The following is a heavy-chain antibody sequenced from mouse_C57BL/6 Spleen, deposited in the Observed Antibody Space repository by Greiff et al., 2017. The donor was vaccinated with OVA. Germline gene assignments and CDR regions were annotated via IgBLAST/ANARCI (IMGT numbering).Heavy chain of an antibody. CDR1: GYTFTDYE. Sequence: VKLQQSGAELVRPGASVTLSCKASGYTFTDYEMHWVKQTPVHGLEWIGAIDPETGGTDYNQKFKGKAILTADKSSSTAYMWLRSLTSEDSAVNYCTRSLGYWYFDVWGTGTTVTVSS. CDR2: IDPETGGT. D-gene: IGHD4-1*01. V-gene: IGHV1-15*01. J-gene: IGHJ1*03. CDR3: TRSLGYWYFDV.